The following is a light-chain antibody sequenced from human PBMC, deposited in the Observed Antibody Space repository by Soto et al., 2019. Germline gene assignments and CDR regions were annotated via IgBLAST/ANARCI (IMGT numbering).Light chain of an antibody. V-gene: IGKV3-15*01. CDR3: QQYNNWWT. J-gene: IGKJ1*01. Sequence: EIVMTQSPATLSVSPGERARLSGRASQSVSSNLAWYQQKPGQAPRLLIYGASTRATGIPARFSGSGSGTEFTLTISSLQSEYFAVYYCQQYNNWWTFGQGTKGDIK. CDR2: GAS. CDR1: QSVSSN.